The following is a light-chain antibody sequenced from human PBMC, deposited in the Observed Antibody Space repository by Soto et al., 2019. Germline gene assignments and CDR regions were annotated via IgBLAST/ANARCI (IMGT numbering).Light chain of an antibody. CDR1: QDISSL. CDR3: QQAYSFPLT. V-gene: IGKV1-12*01. J-gene: IGKJ4*01. CDR2: GAS. Sequence: DIQMTQSPSSVSASVGDRVTITCRASQDISSLLGWYQHKPGKAPELLIYGASSLQTGVPSRFSGSGSETGFTLTISSLQPEDVATYYCQQAYSFPLTFGGGTKMEIK.